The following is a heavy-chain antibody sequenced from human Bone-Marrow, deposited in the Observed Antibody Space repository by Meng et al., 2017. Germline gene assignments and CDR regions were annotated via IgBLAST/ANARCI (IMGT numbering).Heavy chain of an antibody. CDR3: TWDDKAVSDY. Sequence: EVNLVGLGGDLVKPGGSFRLSCAASGFYFSNAWMSWVRQAPGKGLEWVGRIKSNTDGGTAEYAAPVTGRFTISRDDSKSTLYLQLSGLTTDDTGVYYCTWDDKAVSDYWGQGTLVTVSS. D-gene: IGHD3-9*01. CDR2: IKSNTDGGTA. J-gene: IGHJ4*02. V-gene: IGHV3-15*01. CDR1: GFYFSNAW.